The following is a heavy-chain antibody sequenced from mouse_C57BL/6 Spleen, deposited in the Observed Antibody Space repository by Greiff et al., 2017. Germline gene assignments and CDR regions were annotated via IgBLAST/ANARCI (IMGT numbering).Heavy chain of an antibody. V-gene: IGHV1-81*01. CDR2: IYPRSGNT. CDR1: GYTFTSYG. D-gene: IGHD1-1*01. CDR3: ARSGLITTVVAEGD. Sequence: QVQLQQSGAELARPGASVKLSCKASGYTFTSYGISWVKQRTGQGLEWIGEIYPRSGNTYYNEKFKGKATLTADKSSSTAYMELRSLTSEDSAVYFCARSGLITTVVAEGDWGKGTTLTVSS. J-gene: IGHJ2*01.